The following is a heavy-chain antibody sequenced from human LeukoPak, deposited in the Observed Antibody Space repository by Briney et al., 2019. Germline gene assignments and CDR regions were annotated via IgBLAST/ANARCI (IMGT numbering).Heavy chain of an antibody. CDR3: ARVGGGDY. CDR1: GFTFSSYS. D-gene: IGHD3-10*01. Sequence: GGSLRLSCAASGFTFSSYSMNWVRQAPGKGLEWVSSISSSSSYIYYADSVKGRSTISRDNANNSLYRQMNSLRAEDTAVYYCARVGGGDYWGQGTLVTVSS. J-gene: IGHJ4*02. CDR2: ISSSSSYI. V-gene: IGHV3-21*01.